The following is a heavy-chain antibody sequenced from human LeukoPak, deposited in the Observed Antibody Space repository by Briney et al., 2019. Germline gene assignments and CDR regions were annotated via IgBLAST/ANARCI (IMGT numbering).Heavy chain of an antibody. D-gene: IGHD6-13*01. CDR2: ITGST. CDR1: GFTFSSYA. V-gene: IGHV3-23*01. Sequence: GGSLRLSCAASGFTFSSYAMSWVRQAPGKGLQWVSTITGSTHYADSVRGRFTISRDNSKNILYLQMNSLSTEDTAIYYCAKAFREYGSSTYSSFDIWGQGTMVTVSS. J-gene: IGHJ3*02. CDR3: AKAFREYGSSTYSSFDI.